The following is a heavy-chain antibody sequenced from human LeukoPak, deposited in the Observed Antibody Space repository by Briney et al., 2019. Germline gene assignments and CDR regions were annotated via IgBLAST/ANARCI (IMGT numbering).Heavy chain of an antibody. CDR2: INPNSGGT. CDR3: ARANGDQRSNAFDI. Sequence: ASVKVSCKASGYTFTGYYMHWVRQAPGQGLEWMGRINPNSGGTNYAQKFQGRVTMTRDTSISTAYMEQSRLRSDDTAVYYCARANGDQRSNAFDIWGQGTMVTVSS. V-gene: IGHV1-2*06. D-gene: IGHD4-17*01. J-gene: IGHJ3*02. CDR1: GYTFTGYY.